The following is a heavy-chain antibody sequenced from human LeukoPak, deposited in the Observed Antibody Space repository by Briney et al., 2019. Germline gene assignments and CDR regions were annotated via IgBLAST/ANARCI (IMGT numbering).Heavy chain of an antibody. CDR2: ISYSGST. CDR1: GGSISSTTYY. D-gene: IGHD3-10*01. CDR3: ARDQVQWFGEPPFDY. J-gene: IGHJ4*02. Sequence: SETLSLTCTVSGGSISSTTYYWGWIRQPPGKGLEWIGSISYSGSTYNNPSLKSRVSISVHTSKNYFSLKLSSVTAADTAVYYCARDQVQWFGEPPFDYWGQGTLVTVSS. V-gene: IGHV4-39*07.